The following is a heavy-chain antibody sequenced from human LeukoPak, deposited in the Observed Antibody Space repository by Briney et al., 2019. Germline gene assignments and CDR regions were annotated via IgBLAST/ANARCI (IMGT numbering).Heavy chain of an antibody. V-gene: IGHV1-46*01. CDR2: INPSGGST. D-gene: IGHD5-12*01. J-gene: IGHJ2*01. CDR3: ARDKGAYDIGANWYFDL. Sequence: ASVKVSCKASGYTFTGYYMHWVRQAPGQGLEWMGIINPSGGSTSYAQKFQGRVTMTRDTSTSTVYMELSSLRSEDTAVYYCARDKGAYDIGANWYFDLWGRGTLVTVSS. CDR1: GYTFTGYY.